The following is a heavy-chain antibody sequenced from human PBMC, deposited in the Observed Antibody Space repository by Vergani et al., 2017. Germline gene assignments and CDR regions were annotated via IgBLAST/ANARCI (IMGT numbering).Heavy chain of an antibody. J-gene: IGHJ6*03. CDR2: ISSSGSTI. CDR1: GFTFSDYY. CDR3: ARDFEYSSSSWSYYYYYYMDV. V-gene: IGHV3-11*01. Sequence: QVQLVKSGGGLVKPGGSLRLSCAASGFTFSDYYMSWIRQAPGKGLEWVSYISSSGSTIYYADSVKGRFTISRDNAKNSLYLQMNSLRAEYTAVYYCARDFEYSSSSWSYYYYYYMDVWGKGTTVTVSS. D-gene: IGHD6-6*01.